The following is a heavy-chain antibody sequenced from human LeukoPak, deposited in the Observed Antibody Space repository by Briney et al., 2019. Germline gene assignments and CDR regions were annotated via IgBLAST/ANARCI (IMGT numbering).Heavy chain of an antibody. CDR1: GGSFSTYY. CDR3: ARGRRRSWYYYYMDV. CDR2: INHGGGT. Sequence: SETLSLTCAVHGGSFSTYYWSWFRQPPGKGLEWIGAINHGGGTSYNLSLKSRLSISIDTSNNQFSLDLTSVTAADTAVYYCARGRRRSWYYYYMDVLGKGTTVTVSS. V-gene: IGHV4-34*01. J-gene: IGHJ6*03.